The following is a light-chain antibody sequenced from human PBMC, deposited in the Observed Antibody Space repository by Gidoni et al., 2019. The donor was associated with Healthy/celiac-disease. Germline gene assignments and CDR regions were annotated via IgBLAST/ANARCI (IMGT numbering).Light chain of an antibody. V-gene: IGKV4-1*01. CDR3: QQYYSTPVWT. CDR2: WAS. J-gene: IGKJ1*01. Sequence: DIVMTQSPDSLAVSLGERATINCKSSQIVLYSSNNKNYLAWYQQKPGQPPKLLIYWASTRESGVPDRFSGSGSGTDFTLTISSLQAEDVAVYYCQQYYSTPVWTFGQGTKVEIK. CDR1: QIVLYSSNNKNY.